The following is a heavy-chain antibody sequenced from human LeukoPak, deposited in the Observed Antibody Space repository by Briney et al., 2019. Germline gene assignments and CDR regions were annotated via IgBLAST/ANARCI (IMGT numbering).Heavy chain of an antibody. CDR3: ARMVGATRSFDY. V-gene: IGHV6-1*01. CDR1: RDSVSSNSGA. CDR2: TYYRSQWSN. Sequence: SQTLSLTCAISRDSVSSNSGAWNWIRQSPSRGLERLGRTYYRSQWSNDFALSVKSRISINPDTSKNHFSLQLNSVTPEDTAVYYCARMVGATRSFDYWGQGALVTVSS. D-gene: IGHD1-26*01. J-gene: IGHJ4*02.